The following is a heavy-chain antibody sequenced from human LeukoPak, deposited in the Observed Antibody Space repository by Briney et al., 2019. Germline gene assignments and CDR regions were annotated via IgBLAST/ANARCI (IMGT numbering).Heavy chain of an antibody. CDR1: GYSFSNND. CDR3: ARDQSRGYGFDY. D-gene: IGHD5-12*01. Sequence: ASVKVSCKASGYSFSNNDINWVRQTTRQGLEWMGWMSPNSGNTGYAQKFQGRITMTKNTSISTAYMELSSLRSEDTAVYYCARDQSRGYGFDYWGQGTLVTVSS. J-gene: IGHJ4*02. CDR2: MSPNSGNT. V-gene: IGHV1-8*01.